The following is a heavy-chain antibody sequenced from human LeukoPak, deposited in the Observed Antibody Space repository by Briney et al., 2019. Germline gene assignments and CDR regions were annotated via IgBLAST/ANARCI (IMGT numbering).Heavy chain of an antibody. Sequence: SETLSLTCTVSGGSISSSSCYWGWIRQPPGKGLEWIGSIYYSGSTYYNPSLKSRVTISVDTSKNQFSLKLSSVTAADTAVYYCACSRAVTTPGAFDYWGQGTLVTVSS. CDR1: GGSISSSSCY. CDR3: ACSRAVTTPGAFDY. J-gene: IGHJ4*02. D-gene: IGHD4-11*01. V-gene: IGHV4-39*01. CDR2: IYYSGST.